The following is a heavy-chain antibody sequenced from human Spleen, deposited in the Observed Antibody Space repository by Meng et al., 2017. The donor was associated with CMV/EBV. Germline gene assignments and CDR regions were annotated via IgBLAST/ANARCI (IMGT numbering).Heavy chain of an antibody. J-gene: IGHJ6*02. V-gene: IGHV3-21*01. CDR2: ISSTSTYI. Sequence: GESLKISCAASGFTFSGYWMHWVRQAPGKGLEWVSSISSTSTYIYHADSVKGRFTISRDNAKNSLYLEMNSLRAEDTAVYYCARDGSRGYSYGYGSNYHYYYGLDVWGQGTTVTVSS. D-gene: IGHD5-18*01. CDR1: GFTFSGYW. CDR3: ARDGSRGYSYGYGSNYHYYYGLDV.